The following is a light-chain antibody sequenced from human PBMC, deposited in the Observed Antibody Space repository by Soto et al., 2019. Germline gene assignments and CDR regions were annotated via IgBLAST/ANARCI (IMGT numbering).Light chain of an antibody. V-gene: IGLV2-14*01. CDR2: DVS. CDR3: SSYTSSSTRV. CDR1: SSDVGGYNY. J-gene: IGLJ1*01. Sequence: QSVLTQPASVSGSPGQSITISCTGTSSDVGGYNYVSCYQQHPGKAPKLMIYDVSNRPSGVSNRFSGSKSGNTASLTISGLQAEDEADYYCSSYTSSSTRVFGTGTKVTVL.